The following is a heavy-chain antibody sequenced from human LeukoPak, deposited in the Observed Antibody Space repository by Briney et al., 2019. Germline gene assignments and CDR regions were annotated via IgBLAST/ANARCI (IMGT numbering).Heavy chain of an antibody. CDR1: GYTFTSYD. CDR2: MNPNSGNT. Sequence: ASVKVSCKASGYTFTSYDINWVRQATGQGLEWMGWMNPNSGNTGYAQKFQGRVTITRDTSISTAYMELSSLRSEDTAVYYCARGPSGPGPYNWFDPWGQGTLVTVSS. CDR3: ARGPSGPGPYNWFDP. J-gene: IGHJ5*02. D-gene: IGHD1-14*01. V-gene: IGHV1-8*03.